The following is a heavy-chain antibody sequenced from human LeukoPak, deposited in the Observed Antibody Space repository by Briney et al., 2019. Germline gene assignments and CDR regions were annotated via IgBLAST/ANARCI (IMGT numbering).Heavy chain of an antibody. J-gene: IGHJ4*02. V-gene: IGHV3-64*01. D-gene: IGHD6-13*01. CDR3: ASSIAAMYYFDY. Sequence: GGSLRLSCAASGFTFSSYAMHWVRQAPGKGLEYVSAISSNGGSTYYANSVKGRFTISRDNSKNTLYLQMGSLRAEDMAVYYCASSIAAMYYFDYWGQGTLVTVSS. CDR1: GFTFSSYA. CDR2: ISSNGGST.